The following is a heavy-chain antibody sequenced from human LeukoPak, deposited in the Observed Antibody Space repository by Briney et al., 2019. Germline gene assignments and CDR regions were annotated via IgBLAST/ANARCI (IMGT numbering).Heavy chain of an antibody. Sequence: GSLRLSCAASGLSFNTYWMTWVRQAPGKGLEWVANINQDGSETNYVGPVKGRFTISRDSAKKSLYLQMNSLRAEDTAVYYCGRGPGYRSDYWGQGTRDTVSS. D-gene: IGHD5-12*01. CDR2: INQDGSET. CDR3: GRGPGYRSDY. CDR1: GLSFNTYW. J-gene: IGHJ4*02. V-gene: IGHV3-7*05.